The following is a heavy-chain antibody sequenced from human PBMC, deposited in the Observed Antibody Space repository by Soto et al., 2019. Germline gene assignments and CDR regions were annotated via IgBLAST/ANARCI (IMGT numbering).Heavy chain of an antibody. Sequence: SETLSLTCTVSGDSIGTTHSYWAWIRQSPGKGLEWIGNIHYSGSTYYMPSLRTRVTLSVDTSKNQFSLRLTSVTAEDTAVYYCARHEGNGNVWPLDYWGQGILVTVSS. V-gene: IGHV4-39*01. CDR2: IHYSGST. CDR3: ARHEGNGNVWPLDY. D-gene: IGHD2-8*01. CDR1: GDSIGTTHSY. J-gene: IGHJ4*02.